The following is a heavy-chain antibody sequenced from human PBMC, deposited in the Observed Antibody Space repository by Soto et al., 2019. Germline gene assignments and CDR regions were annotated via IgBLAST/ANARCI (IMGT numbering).Heavy chain of an antibody. Sequence: QVQLVQSGAEVKKAGSSVKVSCKVSGGTFSSYFIIWVRQAPGQGLEWVGGIIPVFGTASYAEKFQGRVTITADESTSTAYMELSRLRSDDTAVYYCARETPSAVAAYYFYGLDVWGQGTTVSVPS. V-gene: IGHV1-69*01. CDR1: GGTFSSYF. J-gene: IGHJ6*02. D-gene: IGHD2-15*01. CDR2: IIPVFGTA. CDR3: ARETPSAVAAYYFYGLDV.